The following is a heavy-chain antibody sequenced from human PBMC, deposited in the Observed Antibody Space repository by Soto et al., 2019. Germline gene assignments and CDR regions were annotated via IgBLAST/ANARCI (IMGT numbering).Heavy chain of an antibody. CDR2: INPNSGVT. Sequence: ASVKVSSKASGYPFTGSYMHWVRQAPGQRLEWMAWINPNSGVTNYAQNIQGWVTVTRDTSISTTYMELRRLRADDTGVYYCARGGAVARRVGYVVIDYWGQGSHVTVAS. CDR3: ARGGAVARRVGYVVIDY. J-gene: IGHJ4*02. V-gene: IGHV1-2*04. D-gene: IGHD6-19*01. CDR1: GYPFTGSY.